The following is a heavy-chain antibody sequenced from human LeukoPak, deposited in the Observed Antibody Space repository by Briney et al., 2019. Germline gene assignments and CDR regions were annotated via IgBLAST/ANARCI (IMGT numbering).Heavy chain of an antibody. CDR1: GFTFDDYA. V-gene: IGHV3-9*01. D-gene: IGHD4-23*01. CDR3: ARDRGGRGLDY. CDR2: ISWNSGSI. Sequence: GGSLRLSCAASGFTFDDYAMHWVRQAPGKGLEWVSGISWNSGSIGYADSVKGRFTISRDNAKNSLFLQMNSLRAEDTAVYYCARDRGGRGLDYWGQGTLVTVSS. J-gene: IGHJ4*02.